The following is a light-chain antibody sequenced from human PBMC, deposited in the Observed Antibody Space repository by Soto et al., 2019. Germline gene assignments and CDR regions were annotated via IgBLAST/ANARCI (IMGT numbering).Light chain of an antibody. J-gene: IGLJ1*01. CDR1: NIESKS. Sequence: SYELTHPPSVSVAPGQTARITGGGDNIESKSVHWYQQKPDQAPVLVVYDDSERPSGIPARFSGSNSGNTATLTISRVEAGDEADYYCQVWDSSSDFYVFGTGTKVPVL. V-gene: IGLV3-21*02. CDR2: DDS. CDR3: QVWDSSSDFYV.